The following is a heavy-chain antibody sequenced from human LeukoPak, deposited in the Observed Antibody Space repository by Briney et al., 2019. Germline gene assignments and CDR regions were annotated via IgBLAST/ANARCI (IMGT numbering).Heavy chain of an antibody. Sequence: QPGGSLRLSCVASGFTFGKYWMSWVRQAPGKGLEWVANIKLDGSEKNYVDSVKGRFTISRDNTKNPLYLQMNSLRAEDTAVYYCARAGLWCSGGSCYFHDGYYYYGMDVWGQGTTVTVSS. V-gene: IGHV3-7*01. J-gene: IGHJ6*02. CDR2: IKLDGSEK. CDR3: ARAGLWCSGGSCYFHDGYYYYGMDV. CDR1: GFTFGKYW. D-gene: IGHD2-15*01.